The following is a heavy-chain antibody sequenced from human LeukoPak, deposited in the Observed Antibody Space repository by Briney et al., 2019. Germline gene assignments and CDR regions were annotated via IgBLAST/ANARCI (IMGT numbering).Heavy chain of an antibody. CDR2: INTGNGDT. V-gene: IGHV1-3*04. Sequence: ASVKVSCKTSGYTFTRNPIHWVRQAPGQSLEWVAWINTGNGDTKCSQKFQGRVSITRDKPASTVYMELASLRFEDTAVYFCARDESDWGQGTLVIVSS. CDR1: GYTFTRNP. CDR3: ARDESD. J-gene: IGHJ4*02.